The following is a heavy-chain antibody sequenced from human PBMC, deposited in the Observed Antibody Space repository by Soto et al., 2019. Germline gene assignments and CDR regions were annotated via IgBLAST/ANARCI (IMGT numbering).Heavy chain of an antibody. Sequence: QVQLQQWGAGLLKPSETLSLTCAVYGGSFSGYYWSWIRQPPGKGLEWIGEINHSGSTNYNPSLKSRVTKSVVTSKNQFSLKLSSVTAADTSVYYCARGAGYSSSWTDYWGPGTLGTVSS. D-gene: IGHD6-13*01. CDR3: ARGAGYSSSWTDY. CDR2: INHSGST. CDR1: GGSFSGYY. J-gene: IGHJ4*02. V-gene: IGHV4-34*01.